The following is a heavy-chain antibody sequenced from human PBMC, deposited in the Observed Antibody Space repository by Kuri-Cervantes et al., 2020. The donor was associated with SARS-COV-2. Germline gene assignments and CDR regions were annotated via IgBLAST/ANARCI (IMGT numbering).Heavy chain of an antibody. J-gene: IGHJ6*02. Sequence: SVKVSCKASGGTFSSYAISWVRQAPGQGLEWMGGIIPIFGTANYAQKFQGRVTITADKSTSTAYMELSSLRSEDTAVYYCASRILKRPLPPKNTVTVPGMDVWGQGTTVTVSS. D-gene: IGHD4-11*01. CDR1: GGTFSSYA. V-gene: IGHV1-69*06. CDR2: IIPIFGTA. CDR3: ASRILKRPLPPKNTVTVPGMDV.